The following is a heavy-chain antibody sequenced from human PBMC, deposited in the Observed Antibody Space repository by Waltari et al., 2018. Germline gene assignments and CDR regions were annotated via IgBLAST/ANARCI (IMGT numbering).Heavy chain of an antibody. CDR1: GGSISSSSYY. D-gene: IGHD6-13*01. J-gene: IGHJ4*02. CDR2: IYYSGST. CDR3: ARQIAAALYYFDY. Sequence: QLQLQESGPGLVKPSETLFLTCTVSGGSISSSSYYWGWIRQPPGKGLEWIGSIYYSGSTYYNPSLKSRVTISVDTSKNQFSLKLSSVTAADTAVYYCARQIAAALYYFDYWGQGTLVTVSS. V-gene: IGHV4-39*07.